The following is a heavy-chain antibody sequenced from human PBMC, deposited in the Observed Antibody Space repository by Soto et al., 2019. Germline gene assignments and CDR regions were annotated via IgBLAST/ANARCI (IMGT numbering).Heavy chain of an antibody. J-gene: IGHJ4*02. CDR1: GGTFSSYT. CDR3: AREYGYGSGSYVDY. CDR2: IIPILGIA. V-gene: IGHV1-69*08. Sequence: QVQLVQSGAEVKKPGSSVKVSCKASGGTFSSYTISWVRQAPGQGLEWMGRIIPILGIAKYAQKFQGRVTITADKSTSTAYMELSSLRSEDTAVYYCAREYGYGSGSYVDYWGQGTLVTVSS. D-gene: IGHD3-10*01.